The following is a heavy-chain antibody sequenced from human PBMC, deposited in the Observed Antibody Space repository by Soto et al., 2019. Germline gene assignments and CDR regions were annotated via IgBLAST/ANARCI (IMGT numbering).Heavy chain of an antibody. J-gene: IGHJ3*02. V-gene: IGHV4-34*01. D-gene: IGHD1-1*01. CDR2: MSHSGGT. CDR1: GGSVNSGNYY. Sequence: QVQLQQWGAGLLKPSETLSLTCAVFGGSVNSGNYYWSWIRQPPGKGLEWIGEMSHSGGTHFNPSLKIRVTRSVDTSKNQFSLKMSSVTATETALYYCARVERGTATTVVDAFDIWGPGTMVTVSS. CDR3: ARVERGTATTVVDAFDI.